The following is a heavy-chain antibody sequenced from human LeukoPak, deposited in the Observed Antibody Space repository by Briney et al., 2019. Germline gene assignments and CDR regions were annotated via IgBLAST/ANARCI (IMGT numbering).Heavy chain of an antibody. CDR1: GYTFTNSY. CDR2: INPDGGNT. D-gene: IGHD5/OR15-5a*01. Sequence: ASVKVSCKASGYTFTNSYIHWVGQAPGQVLEWMGLINPDGGNTNYAQNFQGRVTMTTDTSTSTAYMELRSLRSDDTAVYYCARGSTNGLLNWFDPWGQGTLVTVSS. CDR3: ARGSTNGLLNWFDP. J-gene: IGHJ5*02. V-gene: IGHV1-46*01.